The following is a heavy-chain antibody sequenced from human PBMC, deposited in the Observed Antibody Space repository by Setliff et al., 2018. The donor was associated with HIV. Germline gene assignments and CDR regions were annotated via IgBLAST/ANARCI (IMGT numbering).Heavy chain of an antibody. Sequence: PSETLSLTCNVSGDSISSGGYYWSWIRQHPGKGLEWIGYIYYSGSTYYNPSLKSLGTISVDTSKNQFSLKLSSVTAADTAVYFCARVGCSGGRCAERLSYYYMDVWGKGTTVTVSS. V-gene: IGHV4-31*01. J-gene: IGHJ6*03. CDR1: GDSISSGGYY. CDR3: ARVGCSGGRCAERLSYYYMDV. D-gene: IGHD2-15*01. CDR2: IYYSGST.